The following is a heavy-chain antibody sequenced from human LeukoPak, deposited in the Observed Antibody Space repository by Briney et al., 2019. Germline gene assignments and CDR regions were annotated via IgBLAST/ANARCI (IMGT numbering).Heavy chain of an antibody. Sequence: ASVKVSCKASGYSFTGYYMHWVRQAPGQGLEWMGWINPNSGGTNYAQKFQGRVTMTRDTSISTAYMELSRLRSDDTAVYYCARESTVWFGKSYDYWGQGTLVTVSS. V-gene: IGHV1-2*02. CDR1: GYSFTGYY. J-gene: IGHJ4*02. CDR2: INPNSGGT. CDR3: ARESTVWFGKSYDY. D-gene: IGHD3-10*01.